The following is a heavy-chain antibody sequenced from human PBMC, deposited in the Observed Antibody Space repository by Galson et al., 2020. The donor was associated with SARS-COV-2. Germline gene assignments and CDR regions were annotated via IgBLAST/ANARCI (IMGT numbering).Heavy chain of an antibody. J-gene: IGHJ4*02. CDR3: AKDSSYFDGSGYYFGPLDH. D-gene: IGHD3-22*01. CDR2: ILFDGRNR. CDR1: GFTFSDYA. Sequence: TGGSLRLSCAASGFTFSDYAIYWVRQAPGKGLEWVAVILFDGRNRYYTNSVKGRFTISRDNSKNTLSLHMNSLRAEDTAIYYCAKDSSYFDGSGYYFGPLDHWGQGTLVTVSS. V-gene: IGHV3-30*04.